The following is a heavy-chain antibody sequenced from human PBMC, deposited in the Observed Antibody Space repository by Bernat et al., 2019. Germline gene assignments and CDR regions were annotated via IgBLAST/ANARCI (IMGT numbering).Heavy chain of an antibody. CDR3: ARDRSTMVQGVIITYLGWFDH. D-gene: IGHD3-10*01. Sequence: EVQLVESGGGLIQPGGSLRLSCAASGFTVSSNYMSWARQAPGKGLEWFSVIYSGGSTYYADSVKGRFTISRDNSTNTLYLQMNSLRAEDTALYYCARDRSTMVQGVIITYLGWFDHWGQGTLVTVSS. CDR1: GFTVSSNY. CDR2: IYSGGST. J-gene: IGHJ5*02. V-gene: IGHV3-53*01.